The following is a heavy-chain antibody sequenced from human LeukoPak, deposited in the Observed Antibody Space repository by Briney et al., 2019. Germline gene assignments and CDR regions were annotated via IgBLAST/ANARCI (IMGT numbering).Heavy chain of an antibody. CDR3: ARGQWPDY. J-gene: IGHJ4*02. CDR2: ISSSSSYI. D-gene: IGHD6-19*01. Sequence: GGSLRLSCAASGFTFSTYTMNWVRQAPGKGLEWVSSISSSSSYIAYSVSVKGQFTIARDNAKNSLYLQMNSLRAEDTAVFYCARGQWPDYWGQGTLLIVSS. V-gene: IGHV3-21*01. CDR1: GFTFSTYT.